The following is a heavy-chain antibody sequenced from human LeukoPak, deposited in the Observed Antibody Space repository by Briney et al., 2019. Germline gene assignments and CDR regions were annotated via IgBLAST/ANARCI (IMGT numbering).Heavy chain of an antibody. CDR3: AREAPGYYFDY. Sequence: ASVKVSCKASGYTFTSYYMHWVRQAPGQGLEWMGITNPSGGSTSYAQKFQGRVTMTRDTSTSTVYMELSSLRSEDTAVYYCAREAPGYYFDYWGQGTLVTVSS. J-gene: IGHJ4*02. CDR2: TNPSGGST. V-gene: IGHV1-46*01. CDR1: GYTFTSYY. D-gene: IGHD1-14*01.